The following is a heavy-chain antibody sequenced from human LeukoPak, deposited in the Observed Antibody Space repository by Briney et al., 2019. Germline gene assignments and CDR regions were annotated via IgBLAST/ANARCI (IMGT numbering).Heavy chain of an antibody. D-gene: IGHD6-19*01. CDR3: AKDLEAVAGTIVNDY. J-gene: IGHJ4*02. Sequence: GGSLRLSCTVYGFTFSKYAMNWVRQGPGKGLERVSGIGASGGTTYYADSVQGRFTISRDNSKNTLSLQVNSLRAEDTGVYFCAKDLEAVAGTIVNDYWGQGTLVTVSS. CDR1: GFTFSKYA. CDR2: IGASGGTT. V-gene: IGHV3-23*01.